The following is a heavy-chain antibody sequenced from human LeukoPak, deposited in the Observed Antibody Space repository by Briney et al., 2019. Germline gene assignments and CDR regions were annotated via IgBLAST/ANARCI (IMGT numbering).Heavy chain of an antibody. CDR3: ARDQHGDYALYNWFDP. Sequence: SETLSLTCTVSGGSISSCYWSWIRQPPGKGLEWIGYIYYSGSTNYNSSLKSRVTISVDTSKNQFSLKLSSVTAADTAVYYCARDQHGDYALYNWFDPWGQGTLVTVSS. CDR2: IYYSGST. J-gene: IGHJ5*02. D-gene: IGHD4-17*01. CDR1: GGSISSCY. V-gene: IGHV4-59*01.